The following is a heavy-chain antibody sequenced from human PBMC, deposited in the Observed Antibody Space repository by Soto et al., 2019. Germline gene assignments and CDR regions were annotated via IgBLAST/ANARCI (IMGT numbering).Heavy chain of an antibody. V-gene: IGHV3-33*01. CDR2: IWHDGSNK. D-gene: IGHD3-9*01. J-gene: IGHJ6*02. CDR3: ASEEIHVLRYFHPYYYYYGMDV. CDR1: GFTFSSYG. Sequence: QVQLVESGGGVVQPGRSLRLSCAASGFTFSSYGMHWVRQAPGKGLEWVAVIWHDGSNKYYADSVKGRFTISRDNSKKTLLMVMNSMSAEETAVYYCASEEIHVLRYFHPYYYYYGMDVWGQGTTVTVSS.